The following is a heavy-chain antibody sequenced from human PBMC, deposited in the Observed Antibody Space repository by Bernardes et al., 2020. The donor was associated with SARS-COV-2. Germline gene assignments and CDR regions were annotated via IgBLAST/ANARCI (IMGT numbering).Heavy chain of an antibody. Sequence: SETLSLTCTVSGGSISAYYWSWFRQPPGKGLEWIGYPYYTGSTNYNPSLQSRVTISVDTSKNQFSLKLSSVTAADTAVYYCARGFDYWGQGILVTVSS. CDR3: ARGFDY. CDR2: PYYTGST. V-gene: IGHV4-59*01. CDR1: GGSISAYY. J-gene: IGHJ4*02.